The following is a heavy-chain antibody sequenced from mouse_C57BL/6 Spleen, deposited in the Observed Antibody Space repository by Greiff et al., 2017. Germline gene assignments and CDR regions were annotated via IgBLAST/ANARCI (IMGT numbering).Heavy chain of an antibody. V-gene: IGHV14-1*01. D-gene: IGHD2-2*01. CDR3: TPIYYGYDVYFDY. CDR1: GFNIKDYY. CDR2: IDPEDGDT. J-gene: IGHJ2*01. Sequence: VQLQQSGAELVRPGASVKLSCTASGFNIKDYYMHWVKQRPEQGLEWIGRIDPEDGDTEYAPKFQGKATMTADTSSNTAYLQLSSLTSEDTAVYYCTPIYYGYDVYFDYWGQGTTLTVSS.